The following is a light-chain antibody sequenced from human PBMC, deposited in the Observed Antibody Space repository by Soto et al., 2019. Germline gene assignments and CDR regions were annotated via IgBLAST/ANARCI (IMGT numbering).Light chain of an antibody. CDR1: SSNIGSNY. Sequence: QPVLTQSPSASGTPGQRVTISCSGSSSNIGSNYVYWYQQLPGTAPKLLFYNNNQRPSGVPDRFSGSKSGTSASLAISGLRSEDEADYYCATWDDSLSAVIFGGGTKLTVL. V-gene: IGLV1-47*01. CDR2: NNN. J-gene: IGLJ2*01. CDR3: ATWDDSLSAVI.